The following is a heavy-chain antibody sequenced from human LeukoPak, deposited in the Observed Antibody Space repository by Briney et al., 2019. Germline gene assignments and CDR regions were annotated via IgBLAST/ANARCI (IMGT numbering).Heavy chain of an antibody. CDR1: GGSFSGYY. Sequence: TSETLSLTCAVYGGSFSGYYWSWIRQPPGKGLEWIGEINHSGSTNYNPSLKSRVTISVDTSKNQFSLKLSSVTAADTAVYYCARGGPIAAAGTYAFDIWGQGTMVTVSS. J-gene: IGHJ3*02. V-gene: IGHV4-34*01. CDR3: ARGGPIAAAGTYAFDI. CDR2: INHSGST. D-gene: IGHD6-13*01.